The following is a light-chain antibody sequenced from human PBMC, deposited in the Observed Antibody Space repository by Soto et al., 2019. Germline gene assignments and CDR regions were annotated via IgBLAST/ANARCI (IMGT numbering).Light chain of an antibody. J-gene: IGKJ4*01. Sequence: EIVMTQSPATLSVSPGERATLSCRASQSVSSNLAWYQQKPGQAPRLLIYGASTRATGNPARFSGSGSGTEFTLTISSLQSEDFAVYYCQQYNNWPPVLTFGGGTKVEIK. CDR2: GAS. CDR3: QQYNNWPPVLT. CDR1: QSVSSN. V-gene: IGKV3-15*01.